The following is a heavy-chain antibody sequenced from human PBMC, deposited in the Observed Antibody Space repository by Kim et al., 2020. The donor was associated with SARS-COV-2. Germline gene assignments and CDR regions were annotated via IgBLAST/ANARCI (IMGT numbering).Heavy chain of an antibody. V-gene: IGHV4-39*01. J-gene: IGHJ4*02. CDR1: GGSISSSSYY. D-gene: IGHD6-19*01. Sequence: SETLSLTCTVSGGSISSSSYYWGWIRQPPGKGLEWIGSIYYSGSTYYNPSLKSRVTISVDTSKNQFSLKLSSVTAAYTAVYYCARVPYRTTGYSSGWYGPKGLPYYFDYWGQGTLVTVSS. CDR3: ARVPYRTTGYSSGWYGPKGLPYYFDY. CDR2: IYYSGST.